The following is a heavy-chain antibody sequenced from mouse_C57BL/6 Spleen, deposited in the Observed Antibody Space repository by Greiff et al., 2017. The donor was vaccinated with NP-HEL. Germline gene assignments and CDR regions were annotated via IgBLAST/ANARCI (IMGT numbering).Heavy chain of an antibody. D-gene: IGHD1-1*01. CDR2: ISYDGSN. CDR1: GYSITSGYY. J-gene: IGHJ2*01. V-gene: IGHV3-6*01. CDR3: AKGDYYGSSRYYFDY. Sequence: EVQLKESGPGLVKPSQSLSLTCSVTGYSITSGYYWNWIRQFPGNKLEWMGYISYDGSNNYNPSLKNRISITRDTSKNQFFLKLNSVTTEDTATYYGAKGDYYGSSRYYFDYWGQGTTLTVSS.